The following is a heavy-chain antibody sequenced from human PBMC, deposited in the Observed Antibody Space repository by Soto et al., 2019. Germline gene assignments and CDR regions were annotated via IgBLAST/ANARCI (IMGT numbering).Heavy chain of an antibody. D-gene: IGHD1-1*01. CDR2: ISSSSSYK. V-gene: IGHV3-21*01. J-gene: IGHJ3*02. CDR3: ARDFGGYWNDGKNAFDI. CDR1: GFTFSSYS. Sequence: GGSLRLSCAASGFTFSSYSMNWVRQAPGKGLEWVSSISSSSSYKYYADSVKGRFTISRDNAKNSLYLQMNSLRAEDTAVYYCARDFGGYWNDGKNAFDIWGQGTMVTVSS.